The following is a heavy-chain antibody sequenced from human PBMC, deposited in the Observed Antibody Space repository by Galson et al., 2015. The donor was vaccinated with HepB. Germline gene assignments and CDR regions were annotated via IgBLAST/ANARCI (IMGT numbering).Heavy chain of an antibody. V-gene: IGHV3-30*18. CDR1: GFTFSSYG. CDR2: ISYDGSNK. Sequence: SLRLSCAASGFTFSSYGMHWVRQAPGKGLEWVAVISYDGSNKYYADSVKGRFTISRDNSKNTLYLQMSSLRAEDTAVYYCAKGSRWQLVPTCDYWGQGTLVTVSS. CDR3: AKGSRWQLVPTCDY. D-gene: IGHD6-13*01. J-gene: IGHJ4*02.